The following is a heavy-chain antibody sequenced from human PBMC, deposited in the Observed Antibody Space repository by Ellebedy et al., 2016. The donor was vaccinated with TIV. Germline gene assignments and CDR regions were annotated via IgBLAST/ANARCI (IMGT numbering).Heavy chain of an antibody. Sequence: GGSLRLXXAASGFLFNQYGMHWVRQAPGKGLEWVAVISYDGSKKSYADSVKGRFTISRDNSKNTLYLQMNSLRAEDTAVYYCAKDLRQRLPEIAFDIWGQGTMVTVPS. CDR2: ISYDGSKK. D-gene: IGHD6-25*01. J-gene: IGHJ3*02. V-gene: IGHV3-30*18. CDR3: AKDLRQRLPEIAFDI. CDR1: GFLFNQYG.